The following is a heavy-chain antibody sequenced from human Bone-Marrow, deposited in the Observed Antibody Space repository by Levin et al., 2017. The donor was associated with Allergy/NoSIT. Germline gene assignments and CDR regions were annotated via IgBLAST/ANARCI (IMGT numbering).Heavy chain of an antibody. CDR1: GFPFSSYG. CDR3: ATARGSRLSEYYLDV. Sequence: GGSLRLSCAASGFPFSSYGMHWVRQAPGKGLEWVAIIWYDGSNKYYKDSVKGRFTISKDNSKNTLYLQMDSLRAEDTAVYHCATARGSRLSEYYLDVWGRGTTVTVSS. CDR2: IWYDGSNK. D-gene: IGHD5-18*01. J-gene: IGHJ6*03. V-gene: IGHV3-33*01.